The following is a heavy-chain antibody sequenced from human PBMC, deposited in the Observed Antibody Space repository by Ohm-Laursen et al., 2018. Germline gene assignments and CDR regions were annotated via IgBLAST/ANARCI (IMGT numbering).Heavy chain of an antibody. Sequence: ASVKVSCKASGYTFSSYDIIWVRQTSGQGPEWMGWMNPNSHNTGYARKFRGRVPMTSDSSISTAYMELYSLTSEDTATYYCARAVRYQLLSDPWGQGTLVTGSS. CDR3: ARAVRYQLLSDP. V-gene: IGHV1-8*01. D-gene: IGHD4-23*01. CDR1: GYTFSSYD. J-gene: IGHJ5*02. CDR2: MNPNSHNT.